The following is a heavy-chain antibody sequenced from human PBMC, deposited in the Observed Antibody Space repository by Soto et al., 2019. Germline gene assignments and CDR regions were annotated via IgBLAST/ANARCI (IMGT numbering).Heavy chain of an antibody. Sequence: SETLSLTCTVSGGSISSSSYYWGWIRQPPGKGLEWIGSIYYSGSTYYNPSLKSRVTISVDTSKNQFSLKLSSVTAADTAVYYCATYRNYGMDVWGQGTTVTVS. J-gene: IGHJ6*02. V-gene: IGHV4-39*01. CDR3: ATYRNYGMDV. D-gene: IGHD2-2*01. CDR2: IYYSGST. CDR1: GGSISSSSYY.